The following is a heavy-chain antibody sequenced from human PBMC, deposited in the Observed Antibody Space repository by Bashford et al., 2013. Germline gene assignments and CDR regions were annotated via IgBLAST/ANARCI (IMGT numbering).Heavy chain of an antibody. D-gene: IGHD4-17*01. CDR2: IYHSGST. V-gene: IGHV4-4*02. Sequence: SSETLSLTCAVSGGSISSSNWWSWVRQPPGKGLEWIGEIYHSGSTNYNPSLKSRVTISVDKSKNQFSLKLSSVTAADTAVYYCARGRADYGDFSNDYWGQGTLVTVSS. J-gene: IGHJ4*02. CDR3: ARGRADYGDFSNDY. CDR1: GGSISSSNW.